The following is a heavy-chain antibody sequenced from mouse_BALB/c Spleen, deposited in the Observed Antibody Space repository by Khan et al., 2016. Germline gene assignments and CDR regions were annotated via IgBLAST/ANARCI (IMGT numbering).Heavy chain of an antibody. V-gene: IGHV6-6*02. CDR2: IRLKSNNYAT. CDR3: TKLEYYSAMDY. J-gene: IGHJ4*01. CDR1: GFTFSNYW. Sequence: EVKLEVSGGGLVQPGGSMKLSCVASGFTFSNYWMNWVRQSPEKGLEWVAEIRLKSNNYATHYAESVKGRVTISRDDSKSSVYLQMNNLRVEDTGIYYCTKLEYYSAMDYLCQGTAVTVSS.